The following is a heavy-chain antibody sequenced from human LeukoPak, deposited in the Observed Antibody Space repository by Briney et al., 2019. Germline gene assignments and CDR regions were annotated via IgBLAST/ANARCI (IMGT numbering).Heavy chain of an antibody. D-gene: IGHD6-13*01. J-gene: IGHJ5*02. Sequence: SVTVSCKASGGTFSSYAISWVRQAPGQGLEWMGGIIPIFGTANYAQKFQGRVTITADESTSTAYMELSSLRSEDTAVYYCARVPPSSWYEDWFDPWGQGTLVTVSS. V-gene: IGHV1-69*13. CDR2: IIPIFGTA. CDR1: GGTFSSYA. CDR3: ARVPPSSWYEDWFDP.